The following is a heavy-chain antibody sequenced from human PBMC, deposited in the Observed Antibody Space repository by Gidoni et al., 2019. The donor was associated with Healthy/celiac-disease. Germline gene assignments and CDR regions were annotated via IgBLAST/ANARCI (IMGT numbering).Heavy chain of an antibody. V-gene: IGHV1-2*02. CDR2: INPNSGGK. Sequence: QVQLVQSGAEVKKPGASVKVSCKASGYTFTGYYMHWVRQDQGQGLEWMGWINPNSGGKNYAQKFQGRVTMTRDTSISTAYRELSRLRSDDTAVYYCARASSISPYDGGDYWGQGTLVTVSS. J-gene: IGHJ4*02. CDR1: GYTFTGYY. D-gene: IGHD3-16*01. CDR3: ARASSISPYDGGDY.